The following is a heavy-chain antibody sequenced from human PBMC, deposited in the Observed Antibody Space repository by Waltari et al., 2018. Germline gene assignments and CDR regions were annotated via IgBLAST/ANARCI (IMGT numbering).Heavy chain of an antibody. V-gene: IGHV4-61*08. Sequence: QVQLQESGPGLVKASETLALTCTVSGVSVRSPDYDWTWVRQSPGKGLEYLGSIFFSGATTYNPSLKSRMSMSVDRSKNQFSLSLWSLTAADTAVYFCARDYIYGRDYRFGMDVWGQGTTVVVAS. J-gene: IGHJ6*02. CDR1: GVSVRSPDYD. CDR2: IFFSGAT. CDR3: ARDYIYGRDYRFGMDV. D-gene: IGHD4-17*01.